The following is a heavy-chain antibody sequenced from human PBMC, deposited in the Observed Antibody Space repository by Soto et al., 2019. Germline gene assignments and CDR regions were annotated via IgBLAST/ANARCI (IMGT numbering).Heavy chain of an antibody. CDR1: GGSISSYY. J-gene: IGHJ6*02. CDR3: ARDRKQDGMDV. D-gene: IGHD2-15*01. V-gene: IGHV4-4*07. Sequence: QVQLQESGPGLVKPSETLSLTCTVSGGSISSYYWSWIRQPAGKGLGWIGRIYTSGSTNYNPSLKSRVTMSVDTSKNQFSLKLSSVTAADTAVYYCARDRKQDGMDVWGQGTTVTVSS. CDR2: IYTSGST.